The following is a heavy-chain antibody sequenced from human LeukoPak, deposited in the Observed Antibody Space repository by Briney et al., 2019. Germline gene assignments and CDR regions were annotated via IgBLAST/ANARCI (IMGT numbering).Heavy chain of an antibody. CDR2: IYYSGST. V-gene: IGHV4-59*01. J-gene: IGHJ3*02. CDR1: GGSISSYY. D-gene: IGHD5-18*01. CDR3: ATRGYSYALDAFDI. Sequence: SETLSLTCTVSGGSISSYYWSWIRQPPGKGLEWIGYIYYSGSTNYNPSLKSRVTISVDTSKNQFSLKLSSVAAADTAVYYCATRGYSYALDAFDIWGQGTMVTVSS.